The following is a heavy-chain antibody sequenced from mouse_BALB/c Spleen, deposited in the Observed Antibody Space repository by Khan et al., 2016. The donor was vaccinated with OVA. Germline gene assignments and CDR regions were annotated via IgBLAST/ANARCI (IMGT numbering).Heavy chain of an antibody. J-gene: IGHJ3*01. V-gene: IGHV5-6-5*01. CDR2: ISSGDTT. CDR1: GFTFSNYG. CDR3: ARDYWFDY. Sequence: DVHLVESGGGLVKPGGSLKLSCAASGFTFSNYGVSWVRQTPEKRLEWVASISSGDTTSYPDSVKGRFTISRDNARNILYLQMSSLRSEDTAMYYGARDYWFDYWGQGTLVTGSA.